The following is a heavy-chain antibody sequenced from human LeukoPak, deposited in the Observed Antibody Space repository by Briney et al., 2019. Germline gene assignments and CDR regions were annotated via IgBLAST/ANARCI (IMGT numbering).Heavy chain of an antibody. Sequence: PGGSLRLSCAASGFTFSSYGMHWVRQAPGKGLEWVALIWYDGTNRYYADSVKGRFTISRDNSNNTLYLQMNSLRVEDTAVYYCARQTKVATDCWGQGTLVTVSS. D-gene: IGHD4-23*01. CDR2: IWYDGTNR. CDR1: GFTFSSYG. CDR3: ARQTKVATDC. J-gene: IGHJ4*02. V-gene: IGHV3-33*01.